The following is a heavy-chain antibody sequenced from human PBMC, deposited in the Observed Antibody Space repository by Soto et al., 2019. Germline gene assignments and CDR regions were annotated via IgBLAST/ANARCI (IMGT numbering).Heavy chain of an antibody. Sequence: QVQLVQSGAEVKKPGSSVKVSCKASGGTFSSYTISWVRQAPGQGLEWMGRIIPILGIANYAQKFQGRVTITADKSTSTAYMELSSLRSEDTAVYYCARDFSGSQPQWFDPWGQGTLVTVSS. D-gene: IGHD1-26*01. J-gene: IGHJ5*02. V-gene: IGHV1-69*08. CDR3: ARDFSGSQPQWFDP. CDR1: GGTFSSYT. CDR2: IIPILGIA.